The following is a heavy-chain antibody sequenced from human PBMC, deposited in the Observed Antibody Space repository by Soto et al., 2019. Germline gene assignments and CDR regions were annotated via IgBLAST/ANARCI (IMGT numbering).Heavy chain of an antibody. CDR2: INQDGGGT. J-gene: IGHJ4*02. V-gene: IGHV3-7*03. CDR1: GFTFSSSF. Sequence: GGALRLSFVASGFTFSSSFLGWGRPAPGKGLEWVANINQDGGGTYYVDSVQGRFTISRDNAKDSLFLQLNSLRGEDTAVYYCARYFRGSGRYFFDYWGQGTLVTVSS. D-gene: IGHD6-19*01. CDR3: ARYFRGSGRYFFDY.